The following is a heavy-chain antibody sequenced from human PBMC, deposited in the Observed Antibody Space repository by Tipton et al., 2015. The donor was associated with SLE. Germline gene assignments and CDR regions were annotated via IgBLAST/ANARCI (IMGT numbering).Heavy chain of an antibody. CDR1: GFTFSSYS. V-gene: IGHV4-34*08. J-gene: IGHJ4*02. CDR3: AHRGVTPRGY. D-gene: IGHD2-21*02. CDR2: INHSGST. Sequence: LRLSCAASGFTFSSYSMNWVRQPPGKGLEWIGEINHSGSTNYNPSLKSRVTISVDTSKNQFSLKLSSVTAADTAVYYCAHRGVTPRGYWGQGTLVTVSS.